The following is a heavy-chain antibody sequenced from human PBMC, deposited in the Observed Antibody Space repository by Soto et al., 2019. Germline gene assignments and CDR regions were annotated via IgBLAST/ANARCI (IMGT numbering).Heavy chain of an antibody. Sequence: GGSLRLSCAASGFTFSSYWMHWVRQAPGKGLVWVSRINSDGSSTSYADSVKGRFTISRDNAKNTLYLQMNSLRAEDTAVYYCAIRASYYDSSGYFDYWRQGTLVTVSS. J-gene: IGHJ4*02. D-gene: IGHD3-22*01. CDR2: INSDGSST. CDR1: GFTFSSYW. CDR3: AIRASYYDSSGYFDY. V-gene: IGHV3-74*01.